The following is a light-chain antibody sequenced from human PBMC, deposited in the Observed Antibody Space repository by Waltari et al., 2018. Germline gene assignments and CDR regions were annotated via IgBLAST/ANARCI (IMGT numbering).Light chain of an antibody. V-gene: IGLV2-11*01. J-gene: IGLJ2*01. CDR2: DVT. CDR3: CSYAGSYTHVV. Sequence: QSALTQPRPVSGSPGQSVTISCTGTSRDVGGYDYVSWYQHHPGKAPNPRICDVTKRPSGVPDRFSGSKSGNPASLTISGLQAEDEADYYCCSYAGSYTHVVFGGGTKLTVL. CDR1: SRDVGGYDY.